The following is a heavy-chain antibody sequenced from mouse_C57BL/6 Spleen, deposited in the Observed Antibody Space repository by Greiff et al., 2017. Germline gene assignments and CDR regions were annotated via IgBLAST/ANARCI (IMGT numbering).Heavy chain of an antibody. CDR3: ARQRGYSWFAY. Sequence: EVKLQESGGDLVKPGGSLKLSCAASGFTFSSYGMSWVRQTPDKRLEWVATISSGGSYTYYPDSVKGRVTISRDTAKNTLYLQMSSLKSEDTAMYYCARQRGYSWFAYWGQGTLVTVSA. V-gene: IGHV5-6*01. J-gene: IGHJ3*01. CDR2: ISSGGSYT. D-gene: IGHD2-3*01. CDR1: GFTFSSYG.